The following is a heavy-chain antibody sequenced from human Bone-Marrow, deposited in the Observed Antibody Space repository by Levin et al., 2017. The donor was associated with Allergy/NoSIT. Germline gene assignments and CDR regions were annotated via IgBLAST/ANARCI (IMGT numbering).Heavy chain of an antibody. D-gene: IGHD3-3*01. CDR2: IIPSFGAT. J-gene: IGHJ6*02. Sequence: KISCKASGYTFTNYAINWVRQAPGQGLEWMGGIIPSFGATNYAQTFQDRVTITADESTNRAYMELRGLRSEDTAVYYCARGVRFLEWLSNPRHYYYYGMDVWGQGTTVTVSS. CDR3: ARGVRFLEWLSNPRHYYYYGMDV. CDR1: GYTFTNYA. V-gene: IGHV1-69*01.